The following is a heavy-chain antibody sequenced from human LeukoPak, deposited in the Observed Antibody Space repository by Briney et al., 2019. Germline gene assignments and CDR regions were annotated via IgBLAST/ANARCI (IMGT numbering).Heavy chain of an antibody. J-gene: IGHJ4*02. D-gene: IGHD6-19*01. CDR1: GFTFDDYA. V-gene: IGHV3-9*01. CDR2: ISWNSGSI. Sequence: GRSLRLSCAASGFTFDDYAMHWVRQAPGKGLEWVSGISWNSGSIGYADSVKGRFTISRDNAKNSLYLQMNSLRPEDTALYYCAKDRHGYSSGWTDYWGQGTLVIVSS. CDR3: AKDRHGYSSGWTDY.